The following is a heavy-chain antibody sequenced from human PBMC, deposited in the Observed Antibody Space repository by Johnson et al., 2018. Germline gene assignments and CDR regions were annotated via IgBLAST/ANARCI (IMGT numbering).Heavy chain of an antibody. D-gene: IGHD3-22*01. Sequence: VQLVESGGGLVQPGGSLRLSCAASGFTFSTYWMSWVRQAPGKGLEWVANIKQDGSEKYYVDSVKGRFTISRDNARNSLYLKMNSLGAEDTAVYYCARGYYDTGGYSYGDAFDIWGQGTMVTVSS. CDR3: ARGYYDTGGYSYGDAFDI. CDR1: GFTFSTYW. V-gene: IGHV3-7*01. CDR2: IKQDGSEK. J-gene: IGHJ3*02.